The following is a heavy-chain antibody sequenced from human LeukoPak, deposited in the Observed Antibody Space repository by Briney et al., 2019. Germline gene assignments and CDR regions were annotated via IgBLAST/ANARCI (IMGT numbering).Heavy chain of an antibody. CDR2: INPNSGGT. V-gene: IGHV1-2*02. D-gene: IGHD2-2*01. CDR3: ARYCSSTSCRDTFDY. Sequence: ASVKVSCKASAYTFTGYYMHWVRQAPGQGLEWMGWINPNSGGTNYAQKFQGRVTMTRDTSISTAYMELSRLRSDDTAVYYCARYCSSTSCRDTFDYWGQGTLVTVSS. J-gene: IGHJ4*02. CDR1: AYTFTGYY.